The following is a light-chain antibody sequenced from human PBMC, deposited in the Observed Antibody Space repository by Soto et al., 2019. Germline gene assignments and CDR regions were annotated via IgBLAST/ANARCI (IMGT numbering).Light chain of an antibody. CDR3: SSYTSGSTYV. Sequence: QSALTQPASVSGSPGQSITISCTGTSSDVGGYNHVSWYQQHPGKAPKLMIYEVSNRPSGVSNRFSGSKSDNTASLTISGLQAEDEAHYYCSSYTSGSTYVFGTGTKVTVL. CDR1: SSDVGGYNH. J-gene: IGLJ1*01. CDR2: EVS. V-gene: IGLV2-14*01.